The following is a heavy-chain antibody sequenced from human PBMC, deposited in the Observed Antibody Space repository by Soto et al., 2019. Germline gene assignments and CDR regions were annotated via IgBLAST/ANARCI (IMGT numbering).Heavy chain of an antibody. Sequence: EVQLVESGGGLVQPGGSLRVSCAASGFTFGSYWMNWVRQAPGKGLVWVSRIDSDGRSTTYADSVKGRFTTSRDNAKNTLYLQMSSLRVEDTAVYYCARGSPYGMDVWGQGTTVTVSS. D-gene: IGHD1-26*01. V-gene: IGHV3-74*01. CDR1: GFTFGSYW. CDR2: IDSDGRST. J-gene: IGHJ6*02. CDR3: ARGSPYGMDV.